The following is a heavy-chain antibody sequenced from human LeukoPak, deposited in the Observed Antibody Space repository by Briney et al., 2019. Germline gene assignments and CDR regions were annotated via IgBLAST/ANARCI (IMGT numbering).Heavy chain of an antibody. CDR1: GGSFSGYY. J-gene: IGHJ4*02. V-gene: IGHV4-34*01. Sequence: SETLSLTCAVYGGSFSGYYWSWIRQPPGKGLEWIGEINHSGSTNYNPSLKSRVTISVDTSKSHFSLKLSSVTAADTAVYYCARGALSGYYYDWGQGTLVTVSS. CDR2: INHSGST. D-gene: IGHD3-22*01. CDR3: ARGALSGYYYD.